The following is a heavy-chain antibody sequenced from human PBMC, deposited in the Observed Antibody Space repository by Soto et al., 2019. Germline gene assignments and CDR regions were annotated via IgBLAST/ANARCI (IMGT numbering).Heavy chain of an antibody. D-gene: IGHD2-2*01. Sequence: ASVKVSCKASGGTFSSYAISWVRQAPRQGLEWMGGIIPIFGTANYAQKFQGRVTITADESTSTAYMELSSLRSEDTAVYYCARDPLPAPTRLYGMDVWGQGTTVTVSS. CDR1: GGTFSSYA. J-gene: IGHJ6*02. V-gene: IGHV1-69*13. CDR2: IIPIFGTA. CDR3: ARDPLPAPTRLYGMDV.